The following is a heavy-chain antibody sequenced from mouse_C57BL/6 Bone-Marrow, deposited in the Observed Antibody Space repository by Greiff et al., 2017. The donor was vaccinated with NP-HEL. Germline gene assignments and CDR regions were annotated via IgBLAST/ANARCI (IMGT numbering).Heavy chain of an antibody. CDR2: IYPGSGNT. D-gene: IGHD2-1*01. CDR1: GYTFTDYY. Sequence: VQLQQSGAELVRPGASVKLSCKASGYTFTDYYINWVKQRPGQGLEWIARIYPGSGNTYYNEKFKGKATLTAEKSSSTAYMQLSSLTSEDSAVYFCARSGGNYEDYWGQGTTLTVSS. J-gene: IGHJ2*01. V-gene: IGHV1-76*01. CDR3: ARSGGNYEDY.